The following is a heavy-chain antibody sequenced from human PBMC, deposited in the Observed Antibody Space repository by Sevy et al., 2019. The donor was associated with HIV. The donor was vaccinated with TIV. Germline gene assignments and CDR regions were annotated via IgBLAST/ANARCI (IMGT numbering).Heavy chain of an antibody. CDR3: AKAGGINWFYYYYGMDV. CDR1: GVTFSDYA. CDR2: ISGFGDKT. D-gene: IGHD1-1*01. J-gene: IGHJ6*02. V-gene: IGHV3-23*01. Sequence: GGSLRLSCAVSGVTFSDYAMSWVRQAPGKGLEWVSFISGFGDKTYYADSVRGRFTISRDNCKSTLHLQMNSLRAEDTAVYYCAKAGGINWFYYYYGMDVWGQGTTVTVSS.